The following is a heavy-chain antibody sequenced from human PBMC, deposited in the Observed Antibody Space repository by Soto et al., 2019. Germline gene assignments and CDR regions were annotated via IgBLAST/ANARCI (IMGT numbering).Heavy chain of an antibody. CDR2: IYPGDSDT. CDR3: ARRRGYSGYDLGY. J-gene: IGHJ4*02. CDR1: GYSFSSYY. Sequence: GASLKISCKGSGYSFSSYYIAWVRHTPGKGLEWMGIIYPGDSDTRYSPSFQGQVTISADKSITTVYLQWSSLKASDTAMYYCARRRGYSGYDLGYWGQGTPVTVSS. V-gene: IGHV5-51*01. D-gene: IGHD5-12*01.